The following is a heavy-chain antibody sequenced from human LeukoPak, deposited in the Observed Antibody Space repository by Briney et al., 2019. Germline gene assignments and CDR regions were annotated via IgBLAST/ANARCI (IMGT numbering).Heavy chain of an antibody. CDR2: ISGSGSST. Sequence: GGSLRLSCAASRFSFSSYAMSWVRQAPGKGLEWVSSISGSGSSTYYADSVKDQFTISRDNSKNTLYLQMNSLRAEDTAVYYCAKVYRAHGDYHAFDVWGQGTMVTVSS. CDR3: AKVYRAHGDYHAFDV. J-gene: IGHJ3*01. V-gene: IGHV3-23*01. D-gene: IGHD4-17*01. CDR1: RFSFSSYA.